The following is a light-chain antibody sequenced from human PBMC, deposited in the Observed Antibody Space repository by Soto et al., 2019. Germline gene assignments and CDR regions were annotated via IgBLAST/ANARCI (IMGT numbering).Light chain of an antibody. Sequence: AIRMTQSPSSLSSSTGDRVTITCRASQGISNYLAWYQQRPGKAPRVLIHAASTLQVGVPSRFSGSGSGTYFTLTITYLQSEDFATYYCQHYYTYPWTFGQGTRVEIK. CDR3: QHYYTYPWT. V-gene: IGKV1-8*01. CDR2: AAS. CDR1: QGISNY. J-gene: IGKJ1*01.